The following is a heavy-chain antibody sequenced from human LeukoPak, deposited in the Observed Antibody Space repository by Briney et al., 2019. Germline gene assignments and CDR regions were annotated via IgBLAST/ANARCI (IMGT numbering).Heavy chain of an antibody. Sequence: GGSLRLSCAAPGFTFSSYGMHWVRQAPAKGLEWVAFIRYDGSDKYYADSVKGRFTISRDNSKNTLYLQMNSLRAEDTAVYYCAKDRQLSRSSPYYYYMDVWGKGTTVTVSS. D-gene: IGHD6-6*01. CDR1: GFTFSSYG. V-gene: IGHV3-30*02. CDR2: IRYDGSDK. J-gene: IGHJ6*03. CDR3: AKDRQLSRSSPYYYYMDV.